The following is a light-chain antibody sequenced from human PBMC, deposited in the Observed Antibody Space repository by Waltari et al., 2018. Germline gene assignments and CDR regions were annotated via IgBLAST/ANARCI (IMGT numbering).Light chain of an antibody. CDR3: AAWDNSLSAWV. CDR1: SSNPGRQP. CDR2: KNS. J-gene: IGLJ3*02. Sequence: QSLLTQPPSASGTPGQRVTISCSGSSSNPGRQPVSWYQHLPGTAPKVLIYKNSQRPSGVPDRFSGSKSGTSASLAMSGLRSEDEGDYYCAAWDNSLSAWVFGGGTKLTVL. V-gene: IGLV1-47*01.